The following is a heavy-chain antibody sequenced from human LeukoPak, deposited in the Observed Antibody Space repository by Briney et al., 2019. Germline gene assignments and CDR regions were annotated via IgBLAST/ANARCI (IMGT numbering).Heavy chain of an antibody. CDR3: AKGLDSSGWYSDY. CDR1: GFTFSSYG. V-gene: IGHV3-33*06. D-gene: IGHD6-19*01. Sequence: PGGSLRLSCAASGFTFSSYGMHWVRQAPGKGLEWVAVIWYDGSNKYYADSVKGRFTISRDNSKNTLYLQMNNLRAEDTAVYYCAKGLDSSGWYSDYWGQGTLVTVSS. CDR2: IWYDGSNK. J-gene: IGHJ4*02.